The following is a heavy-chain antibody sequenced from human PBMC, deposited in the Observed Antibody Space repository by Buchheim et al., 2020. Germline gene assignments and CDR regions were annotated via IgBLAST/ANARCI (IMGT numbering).Heavy chain of an antibody. CDR3: ARDLTGTYWFDP. D-gene: IGHD1-7*01. J-gene: IGHJ5*02. Sequence: QVQLVEPGGGLVKPGGSLRLSCAASGFIFSDYYMSWIRRTPGKGLEWLASISTSSAYTYYADSVKGRFTISRDNAKTSLYLQMNSLRVEDSAIYYCARDLTGTYWFDPWGQGTL. CDR2: ISTSSAYT. CDR1: GFIFSDYY. V-gene: IGHV3-11*06.